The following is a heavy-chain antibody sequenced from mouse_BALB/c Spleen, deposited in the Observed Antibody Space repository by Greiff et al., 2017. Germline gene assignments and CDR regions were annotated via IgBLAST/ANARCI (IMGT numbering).Heavy chain of an antibody. V-gene: IGHV14-1*02. J-gene: IGHJ3*01. CDR3: ARYGSSYGWFAY. CDR2: IDPENGNT. D-gene: IGHD1-1*01. CDR1: GFNIKDYY. Sequence: VQLQQSGAELVRPGALVKLSCKASGFNIKDYYMHWVKQRPEQGLEWIGWIDPENGNTIYDPKFQGKASITADTSSNTAYLQLSSLTSEDTAVYYCARYGSSYGWFAYWGQGTLVTVSA.